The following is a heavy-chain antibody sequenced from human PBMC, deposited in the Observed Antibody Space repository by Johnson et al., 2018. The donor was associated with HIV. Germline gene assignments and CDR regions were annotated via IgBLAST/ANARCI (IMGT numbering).Heavy chain of an antibody. CDR2: IGTAGDT. J-gene: IGHJ3*02. CDR1: GFTFSSYD. CDR3: AREESSGYYHGGRGAFDI. V-gene: IGHV3-13*01. Sequence: VQLVESGGGLVQPGGSLRLSCAASGFTFSSYDMHWVRQATGKGLEWVSAIGTAGDTYYPGSVKGRFTISRENAKNSLYLQMNSLRAEDTALYYCAREESSGYYHGGRGAFDIWGQGTMVTVSS. D-gene: IGHD3-22*01.